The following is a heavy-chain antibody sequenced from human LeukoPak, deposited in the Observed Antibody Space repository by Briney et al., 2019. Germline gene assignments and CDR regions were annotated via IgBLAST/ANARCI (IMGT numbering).Heavy chain of an antibody. CDR3: ARAPPRITIFGVVTGYYWFDP. CDR1: GYTFTSYD. Sequence: ASVKVSCKASGYTFTSYDINWVRQATGQGLEWMGWMNPNSGNTGYAQKFQGRVTMTRNTSISTAYMELSSLRSEDTAVYYCARAPPRITIFGVVTGYYWFDPWGQGTLVTVSS. D-gene: IGHD3-3*01. CDR2: MNPNSGNT. V-gene: IGHV1-8*01. J-gene: IGHJ5*02.